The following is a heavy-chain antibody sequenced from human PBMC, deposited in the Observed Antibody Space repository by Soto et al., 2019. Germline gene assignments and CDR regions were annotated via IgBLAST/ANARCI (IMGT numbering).Heavy chain of an antibody. J-gene: IGHJ4*02. CDR3: SQGQIMGHYRAELDC. Sequence: TSETLSLTCAVSGDSISGNNWWSWVRQSPGKGLEWIGEIYHTGKATYNPSLKTRVTMAVDKSKIQFSLEVRSVTVADTAVYFCSQGQIMGHYRAELDCWGQGTRVTVSS. CDR1: GDSISGNNW. CDR2: IYHTGKA. D-gene: IGHD3-16*01. V-gene: IGHV4-4*02.